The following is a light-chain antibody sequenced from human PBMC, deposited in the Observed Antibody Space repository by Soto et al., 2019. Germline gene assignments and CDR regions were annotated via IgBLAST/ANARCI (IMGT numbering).Light chain of an antibody. V-gene: IGKV1-5*01. CDR1: QSISSW. Sequence: DIQLTQSPSTMSASVGDRVIITCRASQSISSWLAWYQQKPGKAPKLLIYDVSTLESGVPSRFSGSGSGTEFTLTISSLQPDDVAVHYCQQYSTYFSSFGQGTRLEIK. J-gene: IGKJ5*01. CDR2: DVS. CDR3: QQYSTYFSS.